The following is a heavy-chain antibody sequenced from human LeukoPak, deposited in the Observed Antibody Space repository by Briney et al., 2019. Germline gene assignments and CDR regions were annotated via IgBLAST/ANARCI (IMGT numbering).Heavy chain of an antibody. CDR3: ARGNWNYGFRRYYYYYGMDV. D-gene: IGHD1-7*01. J-gene: IGHJ6*02. Sequence: ASVNVSCKASGGTFSSYAISWVRQAPGQGLEWMGGIIPIFGTANYAQKFQGRVTITADESTSTAYMELSSLRSEDTAVYYCARGNWNYGFRRYYYYYGMDVWGQGTTVTVSS. CDR1: GGTFSSYA. CDR2: IIPIFGTA. V-gene: IGHV1-69*01.